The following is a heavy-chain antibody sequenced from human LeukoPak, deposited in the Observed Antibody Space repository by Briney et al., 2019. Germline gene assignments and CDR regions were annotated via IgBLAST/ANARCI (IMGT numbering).Heavy chain of an antibody. CDR3: AKESLRGHSYGFDY. D-gene: IGHD5-18*01. CDR2: ISGSGDNT. CDR1: GFTFRSYA. J-gene: IGHJ4*02. Sequence: PGGSLRLSCAASGFTFRSYAMSWVRQAPGRGLEWVSAISGSGDNTYYTDSVKGRFAISRDNSKNTLYLQINSLRAEDTAVYYCAKESLRGHSYGFDYWGQGALVTVSS. V-gene: IGHV3-23*01.